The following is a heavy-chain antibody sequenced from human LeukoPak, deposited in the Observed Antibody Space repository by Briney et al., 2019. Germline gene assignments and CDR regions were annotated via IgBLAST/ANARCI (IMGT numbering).Heavy chain of an antibody. V-gene: IGHV1-2*02. CDR2: INPNSGGT. D-gene: IGHD5-24*01. CDR3: ARVLGRDVDY. CDR1: GYTFTGYY. Sequence: KVSCKASGYTFTGYYIHWGLQAPGQGVEWMGWINPNSGGTNYVQKFQGRVTMTMDTSISTAYMELSRLRSDDTAVYYCARVLGRDVDYWGQGTLVTVSS. J-gene: IGHJ4*02.